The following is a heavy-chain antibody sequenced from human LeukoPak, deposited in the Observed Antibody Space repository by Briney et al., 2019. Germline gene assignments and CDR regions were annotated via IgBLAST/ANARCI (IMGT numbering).Heavy chain of an antibody. CDR3: ARGLDAFDI. J-gene: IGHJ3*02. CDR2: IYTSGST. V-gene: IGHV4-61*02. CDR1: GGSISSGSYY. Sequence: SQTLSLTCTVSGGSISSGSYYWSWIRQPAGKGLEWIGRIYTSGSTNYNPSLKSRVTISVDTSKNQFSLKLSSVTAADTAVYYCARGLDAFDIWGQGTMVTVSS.